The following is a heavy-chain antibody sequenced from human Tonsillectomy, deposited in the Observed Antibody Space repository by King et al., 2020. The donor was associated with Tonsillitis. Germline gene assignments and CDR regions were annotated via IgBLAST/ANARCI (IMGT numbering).Heavy chain of an antibody. J-gene: IGHJ6*02. CDR1: GGSVSSGNYY. D-gene: IGHD2-2*01. Sequence: QLQESGPGLVKPSETLSLTCTVSGGSVSSGNYYWSWIRQPPGKGLEWIGYISNSGSANYNPSLKSRVTISVDTSKKQFSLRVSSLTAADTAVYYCAGDRLPAAPLDYYSGMHVWGQGTTVTVSS. CDR2: ISNSGSA. V-gene: IGHV4-61*01. CDR3: AGDRLPAAPLDYYSGMHV.